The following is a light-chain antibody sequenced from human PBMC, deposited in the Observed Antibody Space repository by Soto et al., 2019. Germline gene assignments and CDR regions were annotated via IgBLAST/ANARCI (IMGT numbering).Light chain of an antibody. V-gene: IGKV3-11*01. J-gene: IGKJ5*01. CDR3: HQRTNWPIT. CDR2: DAS. Sequence: EIVLTQSPATLSLSPWERATLSCRASQSVSSYLAWYQQKPGQAPRLLIYDASNRATGIPARFSGSGPGTDFTLTISSLEPEDFAVYYCHQRTNWPITFGQGTRLEIK. CDR1: QSVSSY.